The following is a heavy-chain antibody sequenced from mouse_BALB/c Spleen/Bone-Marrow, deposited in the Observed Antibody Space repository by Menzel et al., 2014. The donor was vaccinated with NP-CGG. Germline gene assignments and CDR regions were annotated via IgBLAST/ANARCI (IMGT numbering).Heavy chain of an antibody. V-gene: IGHV1S135*01. CDR1: GYVFTSYN. Sequence: EVQLQQSGPELVKLGASVKVSCKASGYVFTSYNMFWVKQSHGKSLEWIGYIDPYSGGTNYNQKFKGKATLTVDKSSNTAYMHLNSLTSEDSAVYYCARELSRAMDYWGQGTSVTVSS. CDR2: IDPYSGGT. CDR3: ARELSRAMDY. J-gene: IGHJ4*01. D-gene: IGHD1-1*01.